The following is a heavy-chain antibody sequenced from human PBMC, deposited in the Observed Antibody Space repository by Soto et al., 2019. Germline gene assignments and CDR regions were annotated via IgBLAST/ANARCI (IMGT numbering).Heavy chain of an antibody. CDR1: GFTFSSYW. V-gene: IGHV4-39*07. CDR3: AREVNSGYDNNWFDP. Sequence: PGGSLRLSCAASGFTFSSYWMSWVRQAPGKGLEWIGSVHYTGSTYYNPSLKSRVTISVDSSKNHLSLKLSSVTAADTAVYYCAREVNSGYDNNWFDPWGQGTLVTVSS. D-gene: IGHD5-12*01. CDR2: VHYTGST. J-gene: IGHJ5*02.